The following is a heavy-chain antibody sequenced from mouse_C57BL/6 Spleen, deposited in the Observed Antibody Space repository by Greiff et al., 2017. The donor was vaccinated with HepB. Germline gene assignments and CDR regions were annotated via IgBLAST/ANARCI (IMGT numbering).Heavy chain of an antibody. V-gene: IGHV2-2*01. J-gene: IGHJ2*01. CDR2: IWSGGST. CDR1: GFSLTSYG. CDR3: ASSWYYFDY. Sequence: VQLQQSGPGLVQPSQSLSITCTVSGFSLTSYGVHWVRQSPGKGLEWLGVIWSGGSTDYNAAFISRLSISKDNSKSQVFFKMNSLQADDTAIYYCASSWYYFDYWGQVTTLTVSS.